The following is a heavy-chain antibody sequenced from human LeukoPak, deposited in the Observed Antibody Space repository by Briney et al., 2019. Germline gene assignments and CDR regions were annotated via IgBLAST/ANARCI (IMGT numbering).Heavy chain of an antibody. CDR1: GNTFTSCG. D-gene: IGHD5-18*01. CDR3: ADVDTAMAFDY. Sequence: ASVKVSCKASGNTFTSCGISWVRQAPGQGLEWMGWISAYNGNTNYAQKLQGRVTMTTDSSTSTAYMELRSLRSDDTAVYYCADVDTAMAFDYWGQGTLVTVSS. V-gene: IGHV1-18*01. CDR2: ISAYNGNT. J-gene: IGHJ4*02.